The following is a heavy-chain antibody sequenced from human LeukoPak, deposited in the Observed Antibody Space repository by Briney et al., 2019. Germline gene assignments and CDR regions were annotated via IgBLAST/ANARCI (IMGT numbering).Heavy chain of an antibody. CDR1: GGSISSSSYY. D-gene: IGHD5-18*01. J-gene: IGHJ5*02. CDR2: IYYSGST. CDR3: ARHAFIRGRYSYGYSWFDP. V-gene: IGHV4-39*01. Sequence: SETLSLTCTVSGGSISSSSYYWGWIRQPPGKGLEWIGSIYYSGSTYYNPSLKSRVTISVDTSKNQFSLKLSSVTAADTAVYYCARHAFIRGRYSYGYSWFDPWGQGTLVTVSS.